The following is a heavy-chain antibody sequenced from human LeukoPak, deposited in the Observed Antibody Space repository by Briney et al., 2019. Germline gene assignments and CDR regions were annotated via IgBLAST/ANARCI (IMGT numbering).Heavy chain of an antibody. CDR2: IIPILGIA. V-gene: IGHV1-69*04. D-gene: IGHD6-19*01. CDR3: TRDRSGWYGRLFDY. CDR1: GGTFSSYA. Sequence: ASVKVSCKASGGTFSSYAISWVRQAPGQGLEWMGRIIPILGIANYAQKFQGRVTITADKSTSTAYMELSSLRSEDTAVYYCTRDRSGWYGRLFDYWGQGTLVTVSS. J-gene: IGHJ4*02.